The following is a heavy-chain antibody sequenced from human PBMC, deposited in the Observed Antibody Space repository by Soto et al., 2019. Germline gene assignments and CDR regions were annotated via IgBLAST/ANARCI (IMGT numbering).Heavy chain of an antibody. Sequence: SETLSLTCTVSGGSISSGGYYWSWIRQHPGKGLEWIGYIYYSGSTYYNPSLKSRVTISVDTSKNQFSLKLSSVTAADTAVYYCASEVVYAYYDSSGYYQHFDYWGQGTLVTVSS. CDR3: ASEVVYAYYDSSGYYQHFDY. CDR1: GGSISSGGYY. CDR2: IYYSGST. J-gene: IGHJ4*02. V-gene: IGHV4-31*03. D-gene: IGHD3-22*01.